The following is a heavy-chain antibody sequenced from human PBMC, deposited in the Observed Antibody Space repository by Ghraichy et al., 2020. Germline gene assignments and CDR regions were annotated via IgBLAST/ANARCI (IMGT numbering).Heavy chain of an antibody. CDR1: AFSFDDYG. CDR3: TKGPRAIRGNSYFYMDA. CDR2: ISWNSDSI. J-gene: IGHJ6*03. D-gene: IGHD2-2*02. Sequence: GGSLRLSCAASAFSFDDYGMHWVRQAPGKGLEWVSGISWNSDSIGYADSVKGRFTISRDNAKNSLYLQMNSLRTEDTALYYCTKGPRAIRGNSYFYMDAWGKGTTVTVSS. V-gene: IGHV3-9*01.